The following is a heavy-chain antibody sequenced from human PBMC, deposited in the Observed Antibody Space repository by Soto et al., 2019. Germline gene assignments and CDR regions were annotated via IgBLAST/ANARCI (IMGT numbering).Heavy chain of an antibody. CDR1: GYTFKAFG. Sequence: SSVKVSCKASGYTFKAFGISCVRQAPGQGLEWMGWISAYNGNTNYAQRLQGRVTMTTDTSTTTAYMELRSLRSDDTAVYYCARLPYVSTSCPYYLDYWGQGTLVTVSS. J-gene: IGHJ4*02. D-gene: IGHD2-2*01. CDR3: ARLPYVSTSCPYYLDY. CDR2: ISAYNGNT. V-gene: IGHV1-18*01.